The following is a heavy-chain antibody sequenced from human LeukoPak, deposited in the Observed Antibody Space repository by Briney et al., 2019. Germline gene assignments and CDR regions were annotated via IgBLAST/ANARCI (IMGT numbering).Heavy chain of an antibody. D-gene: IGHD2-2*01. Sequence: SETLSLTCTVSGGSISSSSYYWGWIHQPPGKGLEWIGSIYYSGSTYYNPSLKSRVTISVDTSKSQFSLKLSSVTAADTAVYYCATILGYCSSTSCYSVSYYMDVWGKGTTVTVSS. CDR1: GGSISSSSYY. J-gene: IGHJ6*03. CDR3: ATILGYCSSTSCYSVSYYMDV. CDR2: IYYSGST. V-gene: IGHV4-39*01.